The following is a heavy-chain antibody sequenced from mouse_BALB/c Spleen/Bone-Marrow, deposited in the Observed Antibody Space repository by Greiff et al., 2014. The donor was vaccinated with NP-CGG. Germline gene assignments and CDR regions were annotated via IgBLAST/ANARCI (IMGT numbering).Heavy chain of an antibody. CDR3: ARQGYHRYDGRGFDY. J-gene: IGHJ2*01. CDR2: ISSGGSYT. V-gene: IGHV5-9-3*01. CDR1: GFTFSSYA. D-gene: IGHD2-14*01. Sequence: VQLKESGGGLVKPGGSLKLSCAASGFTFSSYAMSWVRQTPEERLEWVATISSGGSYTYYPDSVKGRFTISRDNAKNTLYLQMSSLRSGDTAMYYCARQGYHRYDGRGFDYWGQGTTLTVSS.